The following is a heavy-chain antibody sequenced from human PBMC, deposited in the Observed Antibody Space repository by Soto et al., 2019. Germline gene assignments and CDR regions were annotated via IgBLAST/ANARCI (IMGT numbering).Heavy chain of an antibody. CDR3: AREGRTAAVGRFDY. CDR2: IYYSGST. CDR1: GGPISSCAYY. J-gene: IGHJ4*02. Sequence: SETLSLTCTASGGPISSCAYYWSWIRPVPGKDLEWIGYIYYSGSTYYNPSLKISIARSVDTSKNQFSLKRRCVNAAGASIYYSAREGRTAAVGRFDYCGGGTLATAAS. V-gene: IGHV4-31*03. D-gene: IGHD6-13*01.